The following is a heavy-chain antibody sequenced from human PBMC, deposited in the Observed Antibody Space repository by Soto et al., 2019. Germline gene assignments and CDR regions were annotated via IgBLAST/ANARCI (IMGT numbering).Heavy chain of an antibody. CDR2: IYNGGST. D-gene: IGHD5-18*01. CDR1: GGHVSSSHW. J-gene: IGHJ3*02. V-gene: IGHV4-4*02. Sequence: QLQESGPGLVKPSGTLSLTCGVSGGHVSSSHWWSWVRQSPGKGLEWIGEIYNGGSTNYNPSLKSRVIISLDPSKNQISLKMTSVTAADTAMYFCARDRGTTQLWLNAFDIWGRGTMVTVSS. CDR3: ARDRGTTQLWLNAFDI.